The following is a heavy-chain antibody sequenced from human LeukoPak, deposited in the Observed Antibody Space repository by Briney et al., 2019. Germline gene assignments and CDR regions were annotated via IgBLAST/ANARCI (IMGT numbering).Heavy chain of an antibody. Sequence: PGGSLRLSCAASGFTFSSYSMHWVRQSPGKGLEWVSSITSSSGYIYYVDSVRGRFTISRDNAKDSLYLQMNNVRPEDTAVYYCARDIPYGLSYFDYWGQGTLVTVSS. J-gene: IGHJ4*02. V-gene: IGHV3-21*01. CDR3: ARDIPYGLSYFDY. CDR2: ITSSSGYI. D-gene: IGHD2-2*02. CDR1: GFTFSSYS.